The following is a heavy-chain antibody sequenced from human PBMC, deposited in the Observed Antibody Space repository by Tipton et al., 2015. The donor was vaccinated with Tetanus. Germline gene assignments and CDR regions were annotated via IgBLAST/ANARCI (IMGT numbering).Heavy chain of an antibody. CDR3: ARDFRERSGTYFSYYYTMDV. D-gene: IGHD1-26*01. V-gene: IGHV4-4*07. CDR1: GGSLSTFY. J-gene: IGHJ6*02. CDR2: IYSRGST. Sequence: LRLSCTVSGGSLSTFYWNWIRQPAGKGLEWIGRIYSRGSTNYNPPLKSRVTMSIDTSKNQFSLELTSVTAADTAVYYCARDFRERSGTYFSYYYTMDVWGQGTTVTVSS.